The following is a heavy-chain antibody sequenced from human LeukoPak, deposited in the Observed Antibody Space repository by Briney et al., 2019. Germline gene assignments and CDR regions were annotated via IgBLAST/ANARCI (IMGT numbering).Heavy chain of an antibody. V-gene: IGHV3-23*01. Sequence: GGSLRLSCAASGLTFSIYAMSWVRQAPGKGLEWVSAISGSGGSTYYADSVKGRFTISRDNSKNTLYLQMNSLRAEDTAVYYRAKDLRKRGFDYWGQGTLVTVSS. CDR1: GLTFSIYA. CDR3: AKDLRKRGFDY. CDR2: ISGSGGST. J-gene: IGHJ4*02. D-gene: IGHD4-17*01.